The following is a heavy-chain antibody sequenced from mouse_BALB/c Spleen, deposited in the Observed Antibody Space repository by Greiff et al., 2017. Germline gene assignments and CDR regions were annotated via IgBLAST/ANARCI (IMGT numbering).Heavy chain of an antibody. CDR2: ISNGGGST. Sequence: EVHLVESGGGLVQPGGSLKLSCAASGFTFSSYTMSWVRQTPEKRLEWVAYISNGGGSTYYPDTVKGRFTISRDNAKNTLYLQMSSLKSEDTAMYYCARTHYGLGDYWGQGTSVTVSS. CDR3: ARTHYGLGDY. J-gene: IGHJ4*01. D-gene: IGHD1-2*01. CDR1: GFTFSSYT. V-gene: IGHV5-12-2*01.